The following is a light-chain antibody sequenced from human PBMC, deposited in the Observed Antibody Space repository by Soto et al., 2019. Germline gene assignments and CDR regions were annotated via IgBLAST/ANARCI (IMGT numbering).Light chain of an antibody. V-gene: IGLV2-8*01. CDR2: EVS. CDR1: SSDVGGYNY. J-gene: IGLJ1*01. Sequence: QSALTQPPSASGSPGHSVTISCTGTSSDVGGYNYVSWYQQYPGKAPKLMIYEVSKRPSGVPDRFSGSKSGNTASLTVSGLQAEDEADYYCSSYAGSNNFVVFGTGTKVT. CDR3: SSYAGSNNFVV.